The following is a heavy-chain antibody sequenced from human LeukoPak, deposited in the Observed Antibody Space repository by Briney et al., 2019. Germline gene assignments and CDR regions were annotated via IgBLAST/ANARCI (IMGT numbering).Heavy chain of an antibody. CDR2: IYYSGGT. J-gene: IGHJ4*02. CDR3: ARTYCSSNRCFDY. V-gene: IGHV4-31*03. D-gene: IGHD2-2*01. CDR1: GGSISSGGYH. Sequence: SETLSLTCTVSGGSISSGGYHWSWIRQHPGKGLEWIGYIYYSGGTYYNPSLKSRVTISVDTSKNQFSLKLSSVTAADTAVYYCARTYCSSNRCFDYWGQGTLATVSS.